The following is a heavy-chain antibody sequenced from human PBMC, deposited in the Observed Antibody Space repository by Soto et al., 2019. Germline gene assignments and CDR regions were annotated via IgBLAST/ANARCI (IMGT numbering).Heavy chain of an antibody. V-gene: IGHV4-34*01. J-gene: IGHJ4*02. CDR1: GGSLSGYY. CDR3: ARGQEGVVATH. Sequence: QVQLQQWGAGLLKPSETLSLNCAVTGGSLSGYYWSWIRQPPGKGLEWIGEVKDGGHTNYSPSLRGRVPISADTSNNQFSLRRHSGTAADTGVYYCARGQEGVVATHWDQGSLVTVSS. CDR2: VKDGGHT. D-gene: IGHD5-12*01.